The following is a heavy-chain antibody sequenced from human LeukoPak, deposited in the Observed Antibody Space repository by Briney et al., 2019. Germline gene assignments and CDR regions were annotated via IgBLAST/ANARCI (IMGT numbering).Heavy chain of an antibody. J-gene: IGHJ4*02. Sequence: GGSLRLSCAASGFTFSSYGMNWVRQAPGQGLEWVSYISSTSGTIYYADSVKGRFTISRDNAKTSLYLQMDSLRDEDAAVYYCARDLWGTSGYRFDYWGQGTLVTVSS. CDR1: GFTFSSYG. V-gene: IGHV3-48*02. CDR3: ARDLWGTSGYRFDY. CDR2: ISSTSGTI. D-gene: IGHD3-22*01.